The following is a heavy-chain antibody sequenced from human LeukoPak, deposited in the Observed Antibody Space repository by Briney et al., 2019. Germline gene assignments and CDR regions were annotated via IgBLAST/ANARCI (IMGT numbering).Heavy chain of an antibody. CDR2: IGASGINT. CDR1: GFTFSSYA. J-gene: IGHJ4*02. Sequence: GSLRLSCAASGFTFSSYAMSWVRQAPGKGLQWVSAIGASGINTYYADSVKGRFTISRDNSKNALYLQMNSLRAEDTAVYYCAKDISSGYYDDWGQGTLVTVSS. V-gene: IGHV3-23*01. CDR3: AKDISSGYYDD. D-gene: IGHD3-22*01.